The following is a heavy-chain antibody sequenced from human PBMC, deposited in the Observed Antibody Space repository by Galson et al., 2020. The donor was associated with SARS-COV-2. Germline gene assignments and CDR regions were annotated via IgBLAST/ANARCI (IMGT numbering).Heavy chain of an antibody. CDR2: IYPGDSDT. CDR1: GYSFTSYW. D-gene: IGHD3-10*01. Sequence: GESLKISCKGSGYSFTSYWIGWVRQMPGKGLEWMGIIYPGDSDTRYSPSFQGQVTISADKSISTAYLQWSSLKASDTAMYYCAREGGGSGSYRHYYYYGMDVWGQGTTVTVSS. J-gene: IGHJ6*02. V-gene: IGHV5-51*06. CDR3: AREGGGSGSYRHYYYYGMDV.